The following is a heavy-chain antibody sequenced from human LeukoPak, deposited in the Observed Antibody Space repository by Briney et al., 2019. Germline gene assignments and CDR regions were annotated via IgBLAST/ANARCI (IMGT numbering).Heavy chain of an antibody. CDR2: MNPNSGNT. J-gene: IGHJ4*02. CDR1: GYTFTSYD. CDR3: ARGLSTYYDFWSGYSFYYFDY. D-gene: IGHD3-3*01. Sequence: ASVNVSCKASGYTFTSYDINWVRQATGQGLEWMGWMNPNSGNTGYAQKFQGRVTMTRNTSISTAYMELSSLRSEDTAVYYCARGLSTYYDFWSGYSFYYFDYWGQGTLVTVSS. V-gene: IGHV1-8*01.